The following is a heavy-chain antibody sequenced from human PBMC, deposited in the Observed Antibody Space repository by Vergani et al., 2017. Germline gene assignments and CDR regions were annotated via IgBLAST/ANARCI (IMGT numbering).Heavy chain of an antibody. D-gene: IGHD3-16*01. CDR1: GFTFSSYC. Sequence: QVQLVESGGGVVQPGRSLRLSCAASGFTFSSYCMHWVRQAPGTGLEWVAVILSDGSNKYYADSVKGRFPLSRDNSKNTLYLQMNSPGAEDTAVYYCAKDRGGGTSLQHWGQGTLVTVSS. CDR2: ILSDGSNK. CDR3: AKDRGGGTSLQH. V-gene: IGHV3-30*18. J-gene: IGHJ1*01.